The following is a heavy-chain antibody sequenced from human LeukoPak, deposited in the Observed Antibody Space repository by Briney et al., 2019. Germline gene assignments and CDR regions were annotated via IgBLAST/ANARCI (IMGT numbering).Heavy chain of an antibody. CDR3: CVVVSWYFDY. D-gene: IGHD2-21*01. CDR2: IRSKANSYAT. V-gene: IGHV3-73*01. Sequence: GGSLRLSCAASGFTFSGSAMHWVRQASGKGLEWVGRIRSKANSYATAYAASGKGRFTISRDDSKNTAYLQMTSVKTEDTAVYYSCVVVSWYFDYWGQGTLVTVSS. J-gene: IGHJ4*02. CDR1: GFTFSGSA.